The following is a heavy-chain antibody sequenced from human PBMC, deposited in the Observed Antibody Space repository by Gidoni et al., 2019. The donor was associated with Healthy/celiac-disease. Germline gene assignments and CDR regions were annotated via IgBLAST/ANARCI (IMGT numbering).Heavy chain of an antibody. CDR3: ARHFRYRIARSPPWFDP. CDR2: IYYSGST. J-gene: IGHJ5*02. D-gene: IGHD6-13*01. CDR1: GGSIRSSSYY. Sequence: QLQLQESGPGLVKPSETLSLTCTVSGGSIRSSSYYWGWIRQPPGKGLEWIGSIYYSGSTYYNPSLKSRVTISVDTSKNQFSLKLSSVTAADTAVYYCARHFRYRIARSPPWFDPWGQGTLVTVSS. V-gene: IGHV4-39*01.